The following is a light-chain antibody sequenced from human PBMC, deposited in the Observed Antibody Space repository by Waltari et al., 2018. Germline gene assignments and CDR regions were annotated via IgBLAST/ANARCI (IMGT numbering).Light chain of an antibody. CDR3: QQYYERPHT. CDR2: SAS. CDR1: QCIGYS. Sequence: DIQMTQYPSSLSASVGDRVTITCRTRQCIGYSVAWYQQKQGKAPRLLVHSASTLHSGVPLRFSGGGSGTQYTLTISSLQPEDCATYYCQQYYERPHTFGQGTRVEI. V-gene: IGKV1-NL1*01. J-gene: IGKJ2*01.